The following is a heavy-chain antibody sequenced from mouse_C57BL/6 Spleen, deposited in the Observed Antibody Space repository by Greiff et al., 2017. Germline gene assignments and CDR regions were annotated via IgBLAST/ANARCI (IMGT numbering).Heavy chain of an antibody. CDR1: GFTFSDYG. CDR2: ISSRSSTI. CDR3: ARLGYY. Sequence: EVQLEESGGGLVKPGGSLKLSCAASGFTFSDYGMSWVSQAPEKGLEWVAYISSRSSTIYYADTVKGRFTITTDKAKNTLFLQMTSLRAEDTAMYYCARLGYYRGHGTTLTVS. V-gene: IGHV5-17*01. J-gene: IGHJ2*01.